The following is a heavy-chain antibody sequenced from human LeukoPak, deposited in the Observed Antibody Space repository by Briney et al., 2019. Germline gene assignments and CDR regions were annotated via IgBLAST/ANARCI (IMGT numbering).Heavy chain of an antibody. CDR1: GFTFSSYA. V-gene: IGHV3-23*01. J-gene: IGHJ6*02. CDR2: ISGSGGST. D-gene: IGHD6-13*01. Sequence: GGSLRLSCAASGFTFSSYAMSWVRQAPGKGLEWVSAISGSGGSTYYADSVKGRFTISRDNSKNTLYLQMNSLRAEDTAVYYCAKDVDSSSWYGYYYYYGMDVWGQGATVTVSS. CDR3: AKDVDSSSWYGYYYYYGMDV.